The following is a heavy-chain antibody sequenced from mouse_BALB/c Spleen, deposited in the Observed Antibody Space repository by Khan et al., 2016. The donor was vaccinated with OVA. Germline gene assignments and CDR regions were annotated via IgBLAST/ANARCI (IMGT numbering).Heavy chain of an antibody. J-gene: IGHJ2*01. CDR2: IDYSGTT. CDR3: VRWDY. Sequence: VQLKESGPDLLKPSQSLSLTCTVTGYSITSGYSWHWVRQFPGHKLEWMGYIDYSGTTNYNPSLKSRISITREISKNQFFLQLNSVTTEDTATYYCVRWDYWGQGTTLTGSS. CDR1: GYSITSGYS. V-gene: IGHV3-1*02.